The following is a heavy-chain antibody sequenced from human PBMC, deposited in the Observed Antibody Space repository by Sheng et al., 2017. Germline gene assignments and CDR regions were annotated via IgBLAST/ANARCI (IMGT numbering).Heavy chain of an antibody. J-gene: IGHJ4*02. CDR3: ARDLRGMSNHFDN. V-gene: IGHV1-69*11. D-gene: IGHD6-13*01. Sequence: VQLVQSGAEVKKPGSSVKVSCKASGDTFRSYVIAWVRQAPGQRLEWMVRIVVTLQKTHYAEKFQGRVAISADEGTNTAYMELISLTSDDTAVYYCARDLRGMSNHFDNWGQGTLVTVSS. CDR1: GDTFRSYV. CDR2: IVVTLQKT.